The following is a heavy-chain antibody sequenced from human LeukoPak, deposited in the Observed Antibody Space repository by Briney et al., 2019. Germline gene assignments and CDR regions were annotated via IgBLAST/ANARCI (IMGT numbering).Heavy chain of an antibody. Sequence: PTETLSLTCTVSGGSISSYYWSWIRQPAGKGLEWIGRIYTSGSTNYNPSLKSRVTMSVDTSKNQFSLKLSSVTAADTVVYYCAATIVVVPAAMVGVVTSPYYFDYWGQGTLVTVSS. D-gene: IGHD2-2*01. CDR2: IYTSGST. CDR1: GGSISSYY. J-gene: IGHJ4*02. CDR3: AATIVVVPAAMVGVVTSPYYFDY. V-gene: IGHV4-4*07.